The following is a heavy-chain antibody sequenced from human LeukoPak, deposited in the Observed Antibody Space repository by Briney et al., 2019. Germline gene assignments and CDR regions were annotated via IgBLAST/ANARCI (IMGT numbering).Heavy chain of an antibody. Sequence: QPGGSLRLSCAASGFTFSDYSMNWVRQAPGKGLEWVSYISSSSSTVYYADSVKSRFTISRDNAKNSLYLQMNSLRAEDTAVYYCARSVRKGDFDYWGQGTLVTVSS. CDR3: ARSVRKGDFDY. CDR2: ISSSSSTV. V-gene: IGHV3-48*04. CDR1: GFTFSDYS. J-gene: IGHJ4*02. D-gene: IGHD5/OR15-5a*01.